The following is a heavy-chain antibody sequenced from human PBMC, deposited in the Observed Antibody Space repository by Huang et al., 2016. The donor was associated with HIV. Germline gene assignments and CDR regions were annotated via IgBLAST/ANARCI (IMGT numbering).Heavy chain of an antibody. CDR3: ATKTAGMDI. D-gene: IGHD1-7*01. J-gene: IGHJ6*02. V-gene: IGHV3-7*01. Sequence: VESGGRSVQPGGSIKLSCVGSTFTFGARWMRWVTQPRGKGVGWVANIKQDESEKYNVDSVKGRFNISRDNARKVLFLEMYDLRVEDTAIYFCATKTAGMDIWGQGTTVTVSS. CDR2: IKQDESEK. CDR1: TFTFGARW.